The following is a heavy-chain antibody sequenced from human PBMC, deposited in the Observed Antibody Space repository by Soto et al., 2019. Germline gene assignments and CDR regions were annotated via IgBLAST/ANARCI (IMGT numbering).Heavy chain of an antibody. CDR3: ARGGSHSSDS. V-gene: IGHV3-7*05. D-gene: IGHD1-26*01. CDR2: IKEDGGET. CDR1: GFTFSDFW. J-gene: IGHJ4*02. Sequence: EVQLVESGGNLVQPGGSLRLSCAASGFTFSDFWMSWVRRAPGRGLEWVANIKEDGGETYYVDSVEGRFTISRDNAKKSLYLQMNSLRAEDTALYYCARGGSHSSDSWGQGALVTVSS.